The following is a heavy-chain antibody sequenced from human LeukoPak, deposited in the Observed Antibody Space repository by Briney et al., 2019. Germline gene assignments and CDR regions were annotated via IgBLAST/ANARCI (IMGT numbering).Heavy chain of an antibody. CDR2: IYTSGST. CDR1: GGSISSFY. CDR3: ASDYGD. V-gene: IGHV4-4*07. J-gene: IGHJ4*02. D-gene: IGHD4-17*01. Sequence: SGTLSLTCTVSGGSISSFYWSWIRQPAGKGLEWIGRIYTSGSTNYNPSLKSRVTISVDKSKNQFSLKLSSVTAANTAVYYCASDYGDWGQGTLVTVSS.